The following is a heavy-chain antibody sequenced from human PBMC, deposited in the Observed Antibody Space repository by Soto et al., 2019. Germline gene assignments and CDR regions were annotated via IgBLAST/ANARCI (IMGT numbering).Heavy chain of an antibody. CDR1: GGTLSSDA. D-gene: IGHD2-2*01. Sequence: SVKVSCKASGGTLSSDAISWVRQAPGQGLEWMGGIIPIFGTANYAQKFQGRVTITADESTSTAYMELSSLRSEDTAVYYCARGFTRYRAFDIWGQGTMVTVSS. V-gene: IGHV1-69*13. CDR3: ARGFTRYRAFDI. CDR2: IIPIFGTA. J-gene: IGHJ3*02.